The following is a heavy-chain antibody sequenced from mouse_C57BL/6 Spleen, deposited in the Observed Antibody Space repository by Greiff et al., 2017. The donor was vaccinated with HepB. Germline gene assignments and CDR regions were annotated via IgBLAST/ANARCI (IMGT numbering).Heavy chain of an antibody. CDR2: ISSGGSYT. CDR1: GFTFSSYG. J-gene: IGHJ2*01. V-gene: IGHV5-6*02. Sequence: EVMLVESGGDLVKPGGSLKLSCAASGFTFSSYGMSWVRQTPDKRLEWVATISSGGSYTYYPDSVKGRFTISRDNAKNTLYLQMSSLKSEDTAMYYCARQGDSSDYYFDYWGQGTTLTVSS. D-gene: IGHD3-2*02. CDR3: ARQGDSSDYYFDY.